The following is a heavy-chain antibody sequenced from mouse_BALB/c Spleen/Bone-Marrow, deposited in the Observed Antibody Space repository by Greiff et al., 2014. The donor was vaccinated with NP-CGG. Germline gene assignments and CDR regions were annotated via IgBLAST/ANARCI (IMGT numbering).Heavy chain of an antibody. D-gene: IGHD2-14*01. CDR2: IWRGGST. CDR3: AKNGGYDGWFAY. Sequence: VQLQQSGPSLVQPSQGLSITCTVSGFSLTSYGVHWVRQSPGKGLEWLGVIWRGGSTDYNAAFMSRLSITKDNSKSQVFFKMNSLQADDTAIYYCAKNGGYDGWFAYWGQGTLVTVSA. J-gene: IGHJ3*01. CDR1: GFSLTSYG. V-gene: IGHV2-5-1*01.